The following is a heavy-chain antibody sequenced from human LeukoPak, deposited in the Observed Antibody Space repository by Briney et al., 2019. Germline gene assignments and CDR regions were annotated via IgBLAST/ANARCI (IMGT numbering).Heavy chain of an antibody. CDR1: GFTFSNYA. CDR2: ISGAGTTT. V-gene: IGHV3-23*01. J-gene: IGHJ5*02. Sequence: LSGGSLRLSCAVSGFTFSNYAMSWIRQAPGKGLEWVSAISGAGTTTYYADSVKGRFTISRDNSRNTLYLQMNSLRVDDTAVYYCAKDLSPAAAWGQGTLVTVSS. CDR3: AKDLSPAAA. D-gene: IGHD6-25*01.